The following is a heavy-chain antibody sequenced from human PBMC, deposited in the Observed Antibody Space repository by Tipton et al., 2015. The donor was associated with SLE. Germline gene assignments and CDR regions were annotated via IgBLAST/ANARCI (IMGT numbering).Heavy chain of an antibody. Sequence: QSGAEVKKPGESLRISCKGSGYTFTTSWIGWVRQMPGKGLEWMGRIDPIDSYTNYSPSFQGRVTVSVDRSISTAYLQWSSRRASDTARYFCARQTGTDFDCWGQGTLVSVSS. J-gene: IGHJ4*02. CDR2: IDPIDSYT. CDR1: GYTFTTSW. V-gene: IGHV5-10-1*01. CDR3: ARQTGTDFDC. D-gene: IGHD3-10*01.